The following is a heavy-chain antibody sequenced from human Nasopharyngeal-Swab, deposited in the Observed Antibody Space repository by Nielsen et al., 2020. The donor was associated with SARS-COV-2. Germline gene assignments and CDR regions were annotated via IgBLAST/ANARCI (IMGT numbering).Heavy chain of an antibody. D-gene: IGHD6-19*01. CDR1: GFTFSDYY. V-gene: IGHV3-11*01. CDR2: ISSSGSTI. CDR3: ARVFPAQWLVLSPTGYFDL. Sequence: GGSLRLSCAASGFTFSDYYMSWIRQAPGKGLEWVSYISSSGSTIYYADSVKGRCTISRDNAKNSLYLQMNSLRAEDTAVYYCARVFPAQWLVLSPTGYFDLWGRGTLVTVSS. J-gene: IGHJ2*01.